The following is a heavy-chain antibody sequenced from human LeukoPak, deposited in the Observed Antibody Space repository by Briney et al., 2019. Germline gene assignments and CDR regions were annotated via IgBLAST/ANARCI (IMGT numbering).Heavy chain of an antibody. CDR2: MNPNTGST. V-gene: IGHV1-8*02. CDR3: VRDGEGAAISVNYWFDP. D-gene: IGHD2-2*02. J-gene: IGHJ5*02. CDR1: GYTFTSYG. Sequence: ASVKVSCKASGYTFTSYGISWVRQATGQGLEWMGWMNPNTGSTGYAQKFQGRVTMTRDTSISTAYMELRSLRSEDTAVYYCVRDGEGAAISVNYWFDPWGQGALVTVSS.